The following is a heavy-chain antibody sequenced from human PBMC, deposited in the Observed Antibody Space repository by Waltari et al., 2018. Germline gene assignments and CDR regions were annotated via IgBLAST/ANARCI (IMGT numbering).Heavy chain of an antibody. V-gene: IGHV4-59*12. D-gene: IGHD1-26*01. CDR3: VRGRRSSGRHDAFDF. CDR2: IDYSGST. CDR1: GGSLSSYY. Sequence: QVQLQASGPGLVRPSETLSLTCTVSGGSLSSYYWSWIRKPPGKGLEWIGYIDYSGSTDYNPSLKSRVTISVDTSKNQFSLNLRSVTAADTAVYYCVRGRRSSGRHDAFDFWGQETMVTVSS. J-gene: IGHJ3*01.